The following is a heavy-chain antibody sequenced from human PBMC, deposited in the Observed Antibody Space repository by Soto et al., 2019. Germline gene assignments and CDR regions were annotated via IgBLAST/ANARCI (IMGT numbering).Heavy chain of an antibody. CDR1: GYSISSGYY. CDR3: AISRGTTVNNYYYYYGMDV. D-gene: IGHD4-17*01. Sequence: SETQSLTCAVSGYSISSGYYWGWIRQPPGKGLEWIGSIYHSGSTYYNPSLKSRVTISVDTSKNQFSLKLSSVTAADTAVYYCAISRGTTVNNYYYYYGMDVWGQGTTVTVSS. CDR2: IYHSGST. J-gene: IGHJ6*02. V-gene: IGHV4-38-2*01.